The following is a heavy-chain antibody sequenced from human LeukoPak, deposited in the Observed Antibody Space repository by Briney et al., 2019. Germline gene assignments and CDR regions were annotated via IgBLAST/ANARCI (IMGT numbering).Heavy chain of an antibody. CDR1: GYTFFTYG. D-gene: IGHD2-21*01. V-gene: IGHV1-18*01. Sequence: ASVKVSCKASGYTFFTYGVLWVRQAPGQGLEWMGWISPYNGEAKYAQALQGRVTITTDTSTSTAFMEVRSLRSDDTAVYYCARGDGGHGVDFDYWGQGTLVTVSS. CDR2: ISPYNGEA. J-gene: IGHJ4*02. CDR3: ARGDGGHGVDFDY.